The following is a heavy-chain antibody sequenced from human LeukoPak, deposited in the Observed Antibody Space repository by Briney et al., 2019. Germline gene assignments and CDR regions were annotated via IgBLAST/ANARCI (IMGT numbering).Heavy chain of an antibody. V-gene: IGHV4-34*01. CDR3: ARGRDEEYQLLIYFDY. Sequence: SETLSLTCAVYGVSFSGYHWSWIRQPPGKGLEWIGEINHSGSTNYNPSLKSRVTISVDTSKNQFSLKLSSVTAAGTAVYYCARGRDEEYQLLIYFDYWGQGTLDSVSS. CDR2: INHSGST. J-gene: IGHJ4*02. CDR1: GVSFSGYH. D-gene: IGHD2-2*01.